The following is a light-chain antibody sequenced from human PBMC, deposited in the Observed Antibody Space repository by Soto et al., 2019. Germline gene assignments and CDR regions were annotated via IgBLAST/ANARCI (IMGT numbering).Light chain of an antibody. J-gene: IGLJ1*01. V-gene: IGLV2-14*01. CDR2: DVT. Sequence: QSALTQPASVSGPPGQSITISCTGTSSDVGAYSYVSWYQHHPGKAPRLVIYDVTNRPSGISDRFSGSKSGNTASLTISGLLAEDEADYYCTSYTSTSTYVFGTGTKLTVL. CDR1: SSDVGAYSY. CDR3: TSYTSTSTYV.